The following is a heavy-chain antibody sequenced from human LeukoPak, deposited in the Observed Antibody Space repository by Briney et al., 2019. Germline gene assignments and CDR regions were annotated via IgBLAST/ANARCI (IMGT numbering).Heavy chain of an antibody. Sequence: SETLSLTCAVYGGSISGYYWSWLRQPPGKGLEWIGEINHSGSTNYNPSLKSRVTISVDTSKNQFSLNVTSVTAADTAVYYCARSTNRLDSWGQGTLVTVSS. CDR2: INHSGST. J-gene: IGHJ4*02. CDR1: GGSISGYY. CDR3: ARSTNRLDS. D-gene: IGHD1-14*01. V-gene: IGHV4-34*01.